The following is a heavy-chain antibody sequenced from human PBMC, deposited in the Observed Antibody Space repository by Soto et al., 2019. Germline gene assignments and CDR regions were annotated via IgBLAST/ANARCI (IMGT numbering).Heavy chain of an antibody. V-gene: IGHV2-5*02. CDR2: IYWDDDK. CDR1: GFSLSTSGVG. D-gene: IGHD3-9*01. J-gene: IGHJ4*02. CDR3: AHFTTYYDIVTGYYKESFIDY. Sequence: QITLKESGPTLVKPTQTLTLTCTFSGFSLSTSGVGVGWIRQPPGKALEWLALIYWDDDKRYSPSLKSRLTITKDTSKNQVVLTMTNMDPVDTATYYCAHFTTYYDIVTGYYKESFIDYWGQGTLVTVSS.